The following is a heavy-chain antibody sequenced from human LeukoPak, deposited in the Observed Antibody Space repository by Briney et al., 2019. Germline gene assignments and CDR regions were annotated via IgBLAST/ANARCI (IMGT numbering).Heavy chain of an antibody. CDR2: IYYSGST. CDR1: GGSISSYY. D-gene: IGHD3-16*01. J-gene: IGHJ6*03. CDR3: ARVKDPGGYYYYYYMDI. V-gene: IGHV4-59*12. Sequence: SETLSLTCTVSGGSISSYYWSWIRQPPGKGLEWIGYIYYSGSTNYNPSLKSRVTISVDTSKNQFSLKVISVTAADTAVYYCARVKDPGGYYYYYYMDIWGKGNTVTVSS.